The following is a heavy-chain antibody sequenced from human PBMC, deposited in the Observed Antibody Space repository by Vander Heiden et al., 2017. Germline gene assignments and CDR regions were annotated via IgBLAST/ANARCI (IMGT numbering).Heavy chain of an antibody. D-gene: IGHD2-2*01. CDR3: ARDYRVVPAAKAGALDP. CDR2: IYYSGST. Sequence: GGSISSYYWSWIRQPPGKGLEWIGYIYYSGSTNYNPSLKSRVTISVDTSKNQFSLKLSSVTAADTAVYYCARDYRVVPAAKAGALDPWGQGTLVTVSS. V-gene: IGHV4-59*01. J-gene: IGHJ5*02. CDR1: GGSISSYY.